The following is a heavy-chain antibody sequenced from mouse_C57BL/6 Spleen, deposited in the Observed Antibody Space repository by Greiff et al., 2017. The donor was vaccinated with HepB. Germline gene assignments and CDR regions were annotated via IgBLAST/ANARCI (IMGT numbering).Heavy chain of an antibody. CDR1: GYTFTSYW. V-gene: IGHV1-59*01. D-gene: IGHD2-12*01. J-gene: IGHJ4*01. CDR3: ARSPDYTGAMDY. Sequence: QVQLQQPGAELVRPGTSVKLSCKASGYTFTSYWMHWVKQRPGQGLEWIGVIDPSDSYTNYNQKFKGKATLTVDKSSSTAYMELRSLTSEDSAVYYCARSPDYTGAMDYWGQGTSVTVSS. CDR2: IDPSDSYT.